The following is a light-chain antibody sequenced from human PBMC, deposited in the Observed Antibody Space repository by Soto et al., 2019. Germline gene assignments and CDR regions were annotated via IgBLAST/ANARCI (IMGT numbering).Light chain of an antibody. Sequence: IVLTQSPGTLSLSPGETATLSCRATQAIRSTSLVWYQKKPGQAPRLPIYGGSTRATGLPDRFSGRGFETDFTLTITELEPEDFAVYYCQHYSTSTWTFGQGTRV. CDR1: QAIRSTS. V-gene: IGKV3-20*01. CDR2: GGS. J-gene: IGKJ1*01. CDR3: QHYSTSTWT.